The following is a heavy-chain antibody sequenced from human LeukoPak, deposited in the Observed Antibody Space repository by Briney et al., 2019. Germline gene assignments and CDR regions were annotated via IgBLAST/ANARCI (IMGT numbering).Heavy chain of an antibody. D-gene: IGHD3-10*01. V-gene: IGHV4-34*01. Sequence: SETLSLTCAVYGGSFSGYYWSWIRQPPGKGLEWIGEINHSGSTDYNPSLKSRVTISVDTSKNQFSLKLSSVTAADTAVYYCARDSGVLGGAFDIWGQGTMVTVSS. CDR2: INHSGST. J-gene: IGHJ3*02. CDR1: GGSFSGYY. CDR3: ARDSGVLGGAFDI.